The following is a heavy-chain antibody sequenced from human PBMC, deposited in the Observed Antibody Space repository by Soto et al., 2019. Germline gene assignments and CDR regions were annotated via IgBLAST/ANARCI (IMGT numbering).Heavy chain of an antibody. CDR3: ARAYIVVVPQRIDP. CDR1: GGSFSGYY. Sequence: PSENLSLTCAVYGGSFSGYYWSWIRQPPGKGLDWIGEINHSGSTNYNPSLKSRVTISVDTSKNQLSLKLSSVTAADTAVYYCARAYIVVVPQRIDPWGQGTLVTVSS. V-gene: IGHV4-34*01. CDR2: INHSGST. J-gene: IGHJ5*02. D-gene: IGHD2-2*01.